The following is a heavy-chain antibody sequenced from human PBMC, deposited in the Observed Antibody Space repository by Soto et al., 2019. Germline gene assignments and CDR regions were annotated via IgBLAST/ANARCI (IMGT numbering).Heavy chain of an antibody. CDR3: TKDDGSNDFTYYHYFGMDV. J-gene: IGHJ6*02. CDR1: GFTFSGYY. CDR2: VSYDGSTE. V-gene: IGHV3-30*18. Sequence: GGSLRLSCAASGFTFSGYYMHWVRQAPGKGLEWVAVVSYDGSTEYYADSVKGRFTISRDNSANRLFLQMNSLRPEDTAVYYSTKDDGSNDFTYYHYFGMDVWGQVTPVTVSS. D-gene: IGHD2-21*02.